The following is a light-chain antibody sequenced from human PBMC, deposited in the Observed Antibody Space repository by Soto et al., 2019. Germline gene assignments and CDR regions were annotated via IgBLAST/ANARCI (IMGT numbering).Light chain of an antibody. J-gene: IGKJ5*01. Sequence: IVLLQSPGTLSLSPEERATLSCRASQSVSSYLAWYQQKPGQAPRLLIYDASNRATGIPARFSGSGSGTDFTLTISSLEPEDFAVYYCQQRSNWPTITFGQGTRLEIK. V-gene: IGKV3-11*01. CDR1: QSVSSY. CDR2: DAS. CDR3: QQRSNWPTIT.